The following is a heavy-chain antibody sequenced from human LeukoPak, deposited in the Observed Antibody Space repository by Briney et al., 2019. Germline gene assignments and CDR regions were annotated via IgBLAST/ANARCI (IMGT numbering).Heavy chain of an antibody. Sequence: SETLSLTCTVSGGSISSSSYYWGWIRQPPGKGLEWNGSIYYSGSTYYNPSLKSRVTISVDTPKNQFSLKLSSVTGAGTAVYYWARGDVDTGFDYWGQGTLVTVSS. J-gene: IGHJ4*02. V-gene: IGHV4-39*07. D-gene: IGHD5-18*01. CDR2: IYYSGST. CDR3: ARGDVDTGFDY. CDR1: GGSISSSSYY.